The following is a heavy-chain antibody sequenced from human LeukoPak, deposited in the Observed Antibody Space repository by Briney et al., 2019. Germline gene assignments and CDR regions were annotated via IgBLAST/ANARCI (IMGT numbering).Heavy chain of an antibody. Sequence: GGSLRLSCAASGFTFSGYSMNWVRQAPGKGLEWVSFISSSSSTIYYADSVKGRFTISRDNAKNSLYLQMNSLRAEDTAVYYCARVGQQLPHYWGQGTLVTVSS. D-gene: IGHD6-13*01. V-gene: IGHV3-48*01. CDR1: GFTFSGYS. CDR3: ARVGQQLPHY. CDR2: ISSSSSTI. J-gene: IGHJ4*02.